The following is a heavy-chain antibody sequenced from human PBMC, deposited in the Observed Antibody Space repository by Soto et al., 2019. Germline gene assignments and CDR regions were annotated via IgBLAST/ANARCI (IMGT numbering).Heavy chain of an antibody. V-gene: IGHV3-73*01. J-gene: IGHJ4*02. Sequence: EVQLVESGGGLVQPGGSLKLSCAASGFTFSGTAMHWVRQASGKGLEWVGRIRSKANSYATAYAASVKGRFTISRDDSRNTAYLQMNSLKTEDTAVYYCTTPATGYWGQGTLVTVSS. CDR3: TTPATGY. CDR1: GFTFSGTA. CDR2: IRSKANSYAT. D-gene: IGHD4-17*01.